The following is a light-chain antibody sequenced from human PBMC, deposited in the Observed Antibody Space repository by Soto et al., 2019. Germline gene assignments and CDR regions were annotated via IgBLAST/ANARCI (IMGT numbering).Light chain of an antibody. CDR2: EVN. CDR3: NSYTSSSTGV. CDR1: SSDIGDYNY. J-gene: IGLJ1*01. Sequence: QSALTQPASVSGSPGQSITISCTGTSSDIGDYNYVSWYQQHPGKAPKLMIYEVNYRPSGVSNRFSGSKSGNTASLTISGLQAEDEADYYCNSYTSSSTGVFGTGTKVTVL. V-gene: IGLV2-14*01.